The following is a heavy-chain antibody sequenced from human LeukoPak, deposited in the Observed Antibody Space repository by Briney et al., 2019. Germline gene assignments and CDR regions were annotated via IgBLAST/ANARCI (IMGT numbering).Heavy chain of an antibody. D-gene: IGHD3-22*01. CDR2: FDAEDGKT. CDR1: GYSLTELS. CDR3: AAAPQTYYYDSGDYYSDY. Sequence: ASVKVPCKVSGYSLTELSIQWVRQAPGERLEWMGGFDAEDGKTIYAQRFQGRVTMTEDTSIDTAYMDLSSLRSEDTAMYYCAAAPQTYYYDSGDYYSDYWGQGTPVTVSS. J-gene: IGHJ4*02. V-gene: IGHV1-24*01.